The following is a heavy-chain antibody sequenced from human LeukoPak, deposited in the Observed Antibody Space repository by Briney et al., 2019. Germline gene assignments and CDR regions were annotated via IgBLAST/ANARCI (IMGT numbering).Heavy chain of an antibody. CDR2: ISWNSGSI. J-gene: IGHJ6*02. Sequence: GGSLRLSCAASGFTFDDYAMHWVRQAPGKGPEWVSGISWNSGSIGYADSVKGRFTISRDNAKNSLYLQMNSLRAEDTALYYCAKDMGWSYGMDVWGQGTTVTVSS. CDR3: AKDMGWSYGMDV. V-gene: IGHV3-9*01. CDR1: GFTFDDYA. D-gene: IGHD6-19*01.